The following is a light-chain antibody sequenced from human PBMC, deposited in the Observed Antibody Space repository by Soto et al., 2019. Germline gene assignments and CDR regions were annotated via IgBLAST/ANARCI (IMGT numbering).Light chain of an antibody. CDR3: SSYAGSNNWV. J-gene: IGLJ3*02. V-gene: IGLV2-8*01. CDR2: EVS. Sequence: QSVLTQPPSASGSPGQSVTISCTGTSSDVGYYKYVSWYQQHPGKAPKLMIYEVSKRPSGVPDRFSGSKSGNTASLTVSGLQAEDEADYYCSSYAGSNNWVFGGGTKLTVL. CDR1: SSDVGYYKY.